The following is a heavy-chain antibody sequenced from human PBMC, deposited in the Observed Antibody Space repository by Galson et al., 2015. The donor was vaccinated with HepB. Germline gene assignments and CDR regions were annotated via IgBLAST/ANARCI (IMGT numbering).Heavy chain of an antibody. J-gene: IGHJ6*02. V-gene: IGHV3-21*01. CDR3: ARDCYYDSSGYYYPGYYYYGMDV. CDR2: ISSSSSYI. D-gene: IGHD3-22*01. CDR1: GFTFSSYS. Sequence: SLRLSCAASGFTFSSYSMNWVRQAPGKGLEWVSSISSSSSYIYYADSVKGRFTISRDNAKNSLYLQMNSLRAEDTAVYYCARDCYYDSSGYYYPGYYYYGMDVWGQGTTVTVSS.